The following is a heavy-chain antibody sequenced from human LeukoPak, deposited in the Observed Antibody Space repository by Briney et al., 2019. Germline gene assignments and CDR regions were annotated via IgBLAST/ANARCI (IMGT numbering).Heavy chain of an antibody. CDR2: IIPIFGTA. CDR3: ATEDVVVVAAALDY. V-gene: IGHV1-69*05. J-gene: IGHJ4*02. D-gene: IGHD2-15*01. Sequence: SVKVSCKASGGTFSSYAISWVRQAPGQGLEWMGRIIPIFGTANYAQKFQSRVTITTDESTSTACIELSSLRSEDAAVYYCATEDVVVVAAALDYWGRGTLVTVSS. CDR1: GGTFSSYA.